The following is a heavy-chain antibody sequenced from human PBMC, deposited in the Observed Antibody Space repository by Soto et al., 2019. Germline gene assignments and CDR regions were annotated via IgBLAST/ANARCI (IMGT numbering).Heavy chain of an antibody. D-gene: IGHD1-26*01. CDR1: GYSISSSNW. J-gene: IGHJ4*02. V-gene: IGHV4-28*01. Sequence: SETLFLTCAVSGYSISSSNWWGWIRQPPGKGLEWIGYIYYSGTTYYNPSLKSRVTMSVDTSKSQFSLKLTSVTAVDTAVYYCARREIQGPIDYWGQGTLVTVS. CDR3: ARREIQGPIDY. CDR2: IYYSGTT.